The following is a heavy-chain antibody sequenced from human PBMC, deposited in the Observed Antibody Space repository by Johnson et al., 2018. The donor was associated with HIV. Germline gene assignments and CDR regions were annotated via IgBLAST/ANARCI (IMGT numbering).Heavy chain of an antibody. J-gene: IGHJ3*02. D-gene: IGHD3-22*01. V-gene: IGHV3-66*04. Sequence: MMLVESGGGVVQPGRSLRLSCAASGFTFSSYAMHWVRQAPGKGLEWVAVIYSGGSTYYADSVKGRFTISRDNSKNTLYLQMNSLRAEDTAVYYCARRDDIRNGAFDIWGQGTMVTVSS. CDR2: IYSGGST. CDR1: GFTFSSYA. CDR3: ARRDDIRNGAFDI.